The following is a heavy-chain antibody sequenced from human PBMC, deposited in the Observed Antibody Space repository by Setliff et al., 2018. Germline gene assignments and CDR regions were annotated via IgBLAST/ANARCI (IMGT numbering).Heavy chain of an antibody. CDR2: MFYTGSA. CDR3: ARQFRYPGIAVAGIDY. D-gene: IGHD6-19*01. CDR1: GGSISSSSYY. Sequence: SETLSLTCTVSGGSISSSSYYWSWVRQPPGKGLEWIGTMFYTGSAYYTPSLKSRVTISVGTSKNQFSLKLSSVTAADAAVYYCARQFRYPGIAVAGIDYWGQGTLVTVSS. J-gene: IGHJ4*02. V-gene: IGHV4-39*01.